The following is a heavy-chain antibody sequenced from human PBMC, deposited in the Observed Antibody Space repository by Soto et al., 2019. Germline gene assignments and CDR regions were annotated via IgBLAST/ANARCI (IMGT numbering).Heavy chain of an antibody. D-gene: IGHD5-12*01. Sequence: GGSLRLSCAASGFTFSSYSMNWVRQAPGKGLEWVSYISSSGSTIYYADSVKGRFTISRDNAKNSLYLQMNSLRAEDTAVYYWARGGTVDIVATIQDAFDSWGQGTMVTVS. J-gene: IGHJ3*02. CDR1: GFTFSSYS. CDR3: ARGGTVDIVATIQDAFDS. V-gene: IGHV3-48*04. CDR2: ISSSGSTI.